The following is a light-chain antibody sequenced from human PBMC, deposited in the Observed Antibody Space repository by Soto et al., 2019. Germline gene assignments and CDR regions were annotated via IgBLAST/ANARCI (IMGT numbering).Light chain of an antibody. CDR2: GAS. CDR1: QSVSSSY. CDR3: QQHCTSPFS. V-gene: IGKV3-20*01. Sequence: EIVLTQSPGTLSLSPGERATLSCRASQSVSSSYLAWYQQKPGQAPRLLIYGASSRATGIPDRFSGSGSGTDFTLTISRLDPEDFAVYYCQQHCTSPFSFGGGTKVEIK. J-gene: IGKJ4*01.